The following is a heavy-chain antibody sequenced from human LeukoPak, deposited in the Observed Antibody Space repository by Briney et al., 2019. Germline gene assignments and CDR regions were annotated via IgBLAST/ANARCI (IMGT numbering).Heavy chain of an antibody. D-gene: IGHD3-22*01. Sequence: SETLSLTCTVSGGSISSFYWSWIRQPPGMGLEWIGYSHGNGDTNYNPSLKSQVTISVDTSKNQCSLKLTSVTAADTAVYYCARHRAYDSGTYYRWFDPWGPGTLVTVSS. CDR2: SHGNGDT. CDR3: ARHRAYDSGTYYRWFDP. V-gene: IGHV4-59*08. J-gene: IGHJ5*02. CDR1: GGSISSFY.